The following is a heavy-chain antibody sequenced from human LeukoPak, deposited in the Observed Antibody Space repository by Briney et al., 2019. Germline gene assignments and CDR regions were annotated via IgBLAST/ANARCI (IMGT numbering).Heavy chain of an antibody. D-gene: IGHD3-3*01. V-gene: IGHV3-9*01. CDR3: AKDLFGGIFGFDY. J-gene: IGHJ4*02. CDR1: GFYFNNYA. CDR2: VSWNSGHI. Sequence: PGGSLRLSCAASGFYFNNYAMHWVRQAPGKGLEWVSGVSWNSGHIGYADFVKGRFTISRDNAKNSVYLEMNSLRVEDTALYYCAKDLFGGIFGFDYWGQGILVTVSS.